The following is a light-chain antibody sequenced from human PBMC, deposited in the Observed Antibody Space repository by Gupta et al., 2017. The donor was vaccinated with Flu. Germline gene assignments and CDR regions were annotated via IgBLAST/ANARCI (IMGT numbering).Light chain of an antibody. J-gene: IGLJ2*01. CDR1: SSDVGGYHY. CDR3: CSYGGSKF. CDR2: EVN. Sequence: GQSVTISCTGTSSDVGGYHYVSWYQQHPGKVPKLIIYEVNERPSGVPDRFSGSKSGNTASLTVSGLLAEDEADYYCCSYGGSKFFGGGTKLTVL. V-gene: IGLV2-8*01.